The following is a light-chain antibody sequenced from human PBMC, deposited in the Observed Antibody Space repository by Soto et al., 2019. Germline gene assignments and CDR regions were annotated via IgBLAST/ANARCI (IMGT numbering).Light chain of an antibody. CDR1: QSVSGW. CDR2: DAS. CDR3: QQSETFSGT. Sequence: DRQVSRSPCTLSASVGDTVTVTCRASQSVSGWLAWYQQKPGEAPKLLIYDASALPRGVPSRFSGSGSGTKFTLTIASLQPDDFATYYCQQSETFSGTFGPGTKVAIK. V-gene: IGKV1-5*01. J-gene: IGKJ1*01.